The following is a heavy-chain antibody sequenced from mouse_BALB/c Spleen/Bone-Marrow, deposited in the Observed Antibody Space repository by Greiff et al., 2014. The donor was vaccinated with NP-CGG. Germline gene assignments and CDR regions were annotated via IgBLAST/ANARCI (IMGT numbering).Heavy chain of an antibody. V-gene: IGHV1-4*01. Sequence: QVQLQQSGAELARPGASVKMSCKASGYTFTSCTMHWVKQGPGQGLEWIGYINPSSGYTNYNQKFKDKATLTADKSSSTAYMQLSSLTSEDSAVYYCARESLYGSNYYWGQGTTLTVSS. CDR1: GYTFTSCT. CDR2: INPSSGYT. J-gene: IGHJ2*01. D-gene: IGHD1-1*01. CDR3: ARESLYGSNYY.